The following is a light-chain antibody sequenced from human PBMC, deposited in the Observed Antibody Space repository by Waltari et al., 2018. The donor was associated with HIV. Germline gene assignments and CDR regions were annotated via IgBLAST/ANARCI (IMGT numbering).Light chain of an antibody. V-gene: IGLV2-14*03. CDR3: ASFTGDDTVL. Sequence: SAVTQPASVSGLPGQSVTISCTGGDSAFGLYNYVSWYQQHPGKVPSPILFAVDSRAPGISDRFSGSKSGPTASLNISGLLAEDEADYYCASFTGDDTVLFGGGTKVTVL. J-gene: IGLJ2*01. CDR2: AVD. CDR1: DSAFGLYNY.